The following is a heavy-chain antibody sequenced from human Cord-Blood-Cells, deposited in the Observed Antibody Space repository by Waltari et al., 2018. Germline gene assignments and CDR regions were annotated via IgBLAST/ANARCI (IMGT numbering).Heavy chain of an antibody. V-gene: IGHV4-59*01. CDR3: ARARGGAAAGPFDY. CDR1: GGSISRYY. CDR2: IYYSGST. J-gene: IGHJ4*02. Sequence: QVQLQESGPGLVKPSETLSLTCTVSGGSISRYYWSWIRPPPGKGLEWIGYIYYSGSTNYNPSLKSRVTISVDTSKNQFSLKLSSVTAADTAVYYCARARGGAAAGPFDYWGQGTLVTVSS. D-gene: IGHD6-13*01.